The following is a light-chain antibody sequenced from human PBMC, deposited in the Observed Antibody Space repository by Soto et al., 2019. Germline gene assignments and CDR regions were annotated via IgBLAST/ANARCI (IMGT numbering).Light chain of an antibody. V-gene: IGKV1-5*03. CDR1: QSISSW. J-gene: IGKJ4*01. Sequence: DIQMTQSPSTLSASVGDRVTITCRASQSISSWLAWYQQKPGKAAKLLIYKASTLKSGVPSRFSGSGSGTEFTLTISSLQPEDFATYYCQQLNSYPLTFGGGTKVDI. CDR3: QQLNSYPLT. CDR2: KAS.